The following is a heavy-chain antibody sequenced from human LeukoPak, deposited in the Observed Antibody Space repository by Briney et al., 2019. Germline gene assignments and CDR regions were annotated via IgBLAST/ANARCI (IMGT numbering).Heavy chain of an antibody. CDR2: IKQGSAKT. J-gene: IGHJ4*02. Sequence: GGSLTLSCAASGFTFGSHWMPWVGHAPGKGLEWVVNIKQGSAKTHYVDSLKGRFTISKADAKNSLYLQMNSLTVDDTAVYYCAREARGNGGKDYWGRGTLVTVSS. CDR3: AREARGNGGKDY. D-gene: IGHD4-23*01. CDR1: GFTFGSHW. V-gene: IGHV3-7*05.